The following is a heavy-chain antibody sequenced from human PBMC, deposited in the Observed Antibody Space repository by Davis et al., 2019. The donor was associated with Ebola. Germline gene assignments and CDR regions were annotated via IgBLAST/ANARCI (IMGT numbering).Heavy chain of an antibody. CDR2: IGTAGDT. J-gene: IGHJ4*01. CDR1: GFTFSRHD. Sequence: GESLKIPCAASGFTFSRHDMHWVRQATGKGLEWVSAIGTAGDTYYSGSVKGRFTISRENAKKSLYLQMNSLRAGDTAVYYCARGGYSSSWYYFDYWGHGTLVTVSS. CDR3: ARGGYSSSWYYFDY. D-gene: IGHD6-13*01. V-gene: IGHV3-13*01.